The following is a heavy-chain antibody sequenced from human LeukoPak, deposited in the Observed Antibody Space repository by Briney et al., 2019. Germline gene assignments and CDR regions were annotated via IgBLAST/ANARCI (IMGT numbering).Heavy chain of an antibody. D-gene: IGHD3-3*01. CDR1: GFTVSSNY. CDR2: IYSAGGT. V-gene: IGHV3-53*04. J-gene: IGHJ6*02. CDR3: ARFLGRITISGVVPYGMDV. Sequence: PGGPLRLSCAASGFTVSSNYMTWVRRAPGKGLEWVSLIYSAGGTYYTDSVKGRFTISRHSSKNTLYLQMNSLRGEDTAVYYCARFLGRITISGVVPYGMDVWGQGTTVTVSS.